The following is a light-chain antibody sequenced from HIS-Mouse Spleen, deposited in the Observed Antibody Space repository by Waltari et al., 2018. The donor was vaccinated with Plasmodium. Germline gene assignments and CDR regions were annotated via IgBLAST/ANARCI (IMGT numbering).Light chain of an antibody. CDR3: QSADSSGTPNWV. CDR2: KDS. V-gene: IGLV3-25*03. Sequence: SYELTQPPSVPVSPGQTARITCSGDALPKQYASWYQQKPGQAPVMVIYKDSGRPSGIPERCSGSSSGRTVTLTISGVQAEDEADYYCQSADSSGTPNWVFGGGTKLTVL. CDR1: ALPKQY. J-gene: IGLJ3*02.